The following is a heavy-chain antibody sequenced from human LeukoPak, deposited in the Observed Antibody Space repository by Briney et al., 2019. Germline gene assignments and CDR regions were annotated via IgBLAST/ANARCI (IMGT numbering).Heavy chain of an antibody. CDR2: IIPIFGTA. D-gene: IGHD1-26*01. CDR1: GYTFTSYG. V-gene: IGHV1-69*13. CDR3: ARVRLRRVGFDI. Sequence: SVKVSCKASGYTFTSYGISWVRQAPGQGLEWMGGIIPIFGTANYAQKFQGRVTITADESTSTAYMELSSLRSEDTAVYYCARVRLRRVGFDIWGQGTMVTVSS. J-gene: IGHJ3*02.